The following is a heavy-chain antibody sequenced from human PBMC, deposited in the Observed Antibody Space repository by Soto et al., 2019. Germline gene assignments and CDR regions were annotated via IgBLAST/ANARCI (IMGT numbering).Heavy chain of an antibody. CDR3: VFMITFGGFFVKADGVNWFDP. Sequence: SVKVSCKASGGTFSSYAISWVRQAPGQGLEWMGGIIPIFGTANYAQKFQGRVTITADESTSTAYMELSSLRSEDTAVYYCVFMITFGGFFVKADGVNWFDPCAQRTPVPVS. J-gene: IGHJ5*01. CDR2: IIPIFGTA. V-gene: IGHV1-69*13. D-gene: IGHD3-16*02. CDR1: GGTFSSYA.